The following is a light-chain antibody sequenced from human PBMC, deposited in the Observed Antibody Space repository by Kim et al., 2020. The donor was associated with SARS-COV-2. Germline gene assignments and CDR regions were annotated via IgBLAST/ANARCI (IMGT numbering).Light chain of an antibody. CDR2: EVS. CDR1: SSDVGAYNY. V-gene: IGLV2-8*01. CDR3: SSYGGSHNFV. J-gene: IGLJ2*01. Sequence: QSVTISCTGTSSDVGAYNYVSWFRQYPGKAPKLIIYEVSKRPSGVPDRFSGSKSGNTASLTVSGLQAEDEADYHCSSYGGSHNFVFGGGTQLTV.